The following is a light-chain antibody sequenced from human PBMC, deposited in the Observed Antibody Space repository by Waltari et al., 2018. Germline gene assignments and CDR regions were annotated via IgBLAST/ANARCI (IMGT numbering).Light chain of an antibody. J-gene: IGLJ3*02. CDR3: NSYAGSSSWV. CDR2: DVF. V-gene: IGLV2-14*03. CDR1: RRCCGFYNY. Sequence: SALAQPAPVSGSPGQSVTIPCPGTRRCCGFYNYVPWYQQYPGKAPKLIIYDVFHRPSGVSNRFSGSKSGNTASLTISGLQTEDEGDYYCNSYAGSSSWVFGGGTKLTVL.